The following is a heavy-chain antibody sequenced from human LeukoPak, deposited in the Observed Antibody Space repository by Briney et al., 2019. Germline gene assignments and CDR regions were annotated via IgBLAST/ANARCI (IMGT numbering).Heavy chain of an antibody. Sequence: NPGGSLRLSCAASGFTFSSYSMNWVRQAPGKGLEWVSSISSSSYIYYADSVKGRFTISRDNAKNSLYLQMNSLRAEDTAVYYCAREVSENIVVVVAPGHFDYWGQGTLVTVSS. CDR3: AREVSENIVVVVAPGHFDY. V-gene: IGHV3-21*01. J-gene: IGHJ4*02. CDR2: ISSSSYI. D-gene: IGHD2-15*01. CDR1: GFTFSSYS.